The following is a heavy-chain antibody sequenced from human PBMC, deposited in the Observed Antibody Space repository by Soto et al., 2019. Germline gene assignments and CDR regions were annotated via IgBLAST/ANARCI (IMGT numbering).Heavy chain of an antibody. CDR3: ARTGTAMARGLYGMAV. CDR2: IYPGDSDT. V-gene: IGHV5-51*01. J-gene: IGHJ6*02. CDR1: GYSFTSYW. Sequence: GESLKISCKGSGYSFTSYWIGWVRQMPGKGLEWMGIIYPGDSDTRYSPSFQGQVTISADKSISTAYLQWSSLKASDTAMYYCARTGTAMARGLYGMAVWGQGTTVTVSS. D-gene: IGHD5-18*01.